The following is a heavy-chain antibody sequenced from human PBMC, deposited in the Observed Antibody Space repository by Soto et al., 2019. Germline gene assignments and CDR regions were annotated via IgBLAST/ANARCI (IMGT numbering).Heavy chain of an antibody. J-gene: IGHJ4*02. CDR3: ARVAWNDVEGGFDY. CDR2: ISAYNGNT. D-gene: IGHD1-1*01. V-gene: IGHV1-18*01. Sequence: ASVKVSCKASGYTFTSYGISWVRQAPGQGLEWMGWISAYNGNTNYAQKLQGRVTMTTDTSTSTAYMELRSLRSDDTAVYYCARVAWNDVEGGFDYWGQGTLVTVSS. CDR1: GYTFTSYG.